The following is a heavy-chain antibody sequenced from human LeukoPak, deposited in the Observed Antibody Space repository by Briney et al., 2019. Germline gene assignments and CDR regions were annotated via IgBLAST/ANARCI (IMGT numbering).Heavy chain of an antibody. J-gene: IGHJ6*03. CDR2: MNPNSGKT. D-gene: IGHD2-2*01. Sequence: GASVKVSCKASGYTFSSYDINWVRQATGQGLEWMGWMNPNSGKTGYAQKFQGRVTMTRNTSISTAYIELSSLRSEDTAVYYCARGPTQVVVLGYYYMDVWGKGTTVTVSS. CDR1: GYTFSSYD. V-gene: IGHV1-8*01. CDR3: ARGPTQVVVLGYYYMDV.